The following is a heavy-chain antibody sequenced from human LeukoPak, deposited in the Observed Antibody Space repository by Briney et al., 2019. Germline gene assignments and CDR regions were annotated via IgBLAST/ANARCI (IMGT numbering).Heavy chain of an antibody. Sequence: ASVKVSCKASEYTFTGYYMHWVRQAPGQGLEWMGWINPNSGGTNYAQKFQGRVTMTRDTSISTAYMELSRLRSDDTAVYYCARDGIAAAGISGAYYMDVWGKGTTVTISS. D-gene: IGHD6-13*01. V-gene: IGHV1-2*02. CDR2: INPNSGGT. CDR3: ARDGIAAAGISGAYYMDV. CDR1: EYTFTGYY. J-gene: IGHJ6*03.